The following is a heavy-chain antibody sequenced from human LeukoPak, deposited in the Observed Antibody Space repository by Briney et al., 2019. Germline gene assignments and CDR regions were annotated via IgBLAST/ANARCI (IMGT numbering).Heavy chain of an antibody. D-gene: IGHD2-15*01. Sequence: GASVKVSCKASGYTFTGYCMHWVRQAPGQGLEWMGWINPNSGGTNYAQKFQGRVTMTRDTSISTAYMELSRLRSDDTAVYYCARDSPVVAATVNAFDIWGQGTMVTVSS. J-gene: IGHJ3*02. CDR1: GYTFTGYC. CDR3: ARDSPVVAATVNAFDI. V-gene: IGHV1-2*02. CDR2: INPNSGGT.